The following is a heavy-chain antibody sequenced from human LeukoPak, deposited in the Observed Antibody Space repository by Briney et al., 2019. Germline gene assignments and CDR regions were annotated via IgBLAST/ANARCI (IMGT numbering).Heavy chain of an antibody. Sequence: SETPSLTCAVYGGSFSGYYWSWIRQPPGKGLEWIGEINHSGSTNYNPSLKSRVTISVDTSKNQFSLKLSSVTAADTAVYYCARGIAVAGDRYYFDYWGQGTLVTVSS. V-gene: IGHV4-34*01. CDR1: GGSFSGYY. J-gene: IGHJ4*02. D-gene: IGHD6-19*01. CDR2: INHSGST. CDR3: ARGIAVAGDRYYFDY.